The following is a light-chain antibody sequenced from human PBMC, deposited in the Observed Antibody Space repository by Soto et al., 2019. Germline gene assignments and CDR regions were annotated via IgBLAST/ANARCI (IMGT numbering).Light chain of an antibody. Sequence: DIQMTQSPSSVSASVGDRVIITCRASQGIGTYLDWYQQNPGKAPKLLIYDASTLQNGVTSRFSGSGSGTDFTLTISSRHPEDFATYYCQQDTGIPYTFGQGTKLEIK. CDR1: QGIGTY. CDR3: QQDTGIPYT. J-gene: IGKJ2*01. V-gene: IGKV1-12*01. CDR2: DAS.